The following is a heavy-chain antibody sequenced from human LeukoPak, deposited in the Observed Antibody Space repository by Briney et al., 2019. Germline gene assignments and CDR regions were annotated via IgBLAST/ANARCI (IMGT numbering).Heavy chain of an antibody. V-gene: IGHV1-2*02. J-gene: IGHJ4*02. CDR3: ASHSSGWYEYYFDY. Sequence: ASVKVSCKASGYTFTGYYMHWVRQAPGQGLEWMGWINPNSGGTNYAQKLQGRVNMTRDTSISTAYMELSRLRSDDTAVYYCASHSSGWYEYYFDYWGQGTLVTVSS. CDR2: INPNSGGT. CDR1: GYTFTGYY. D-gene: IGHD6-19*01.